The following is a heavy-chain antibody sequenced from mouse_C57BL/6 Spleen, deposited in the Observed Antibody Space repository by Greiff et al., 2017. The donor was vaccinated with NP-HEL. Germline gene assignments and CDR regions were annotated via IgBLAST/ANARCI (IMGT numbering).Heavy chain of an antibody. CDR2: INPNNGGT. CDR3: ARYYDYDDYYAMDY. Sequence: EVQLQQSGPELVKPGASVKIPCKASGYTFTDYNMDWVKQSHGKSLEWIGDINPNNGGTIYNQKFKGKATLTVDKSSSTAYMELRSLTSEDTAVDDCARYYDYDDYYAMDYWGQGTSVTVSS. J-gene: IGHJ4*01. CDR1: GYTFTDYN. V-gene: IGHV1-18*01. D-gene: IGHD2-4*01.